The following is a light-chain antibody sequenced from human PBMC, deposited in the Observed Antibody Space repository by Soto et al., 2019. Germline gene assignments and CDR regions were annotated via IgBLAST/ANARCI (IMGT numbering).Light chain of an antibody. J-gene: IGKJ3*01. CDR2: GAS. CDR1: QSVSRN. CDR3: QQYGSSPFT. Sequence: EIVMTQSPATLSVSPGERATLSCRASQSVSRNLAWYQQKPGQAPRLLIYGASTRATGIPARFSGSGSGTEFTLTISSLHSEDFAVYYCQQYGSSPFTFGPGTKVDLK. V-gene: IGKV3-15*01.